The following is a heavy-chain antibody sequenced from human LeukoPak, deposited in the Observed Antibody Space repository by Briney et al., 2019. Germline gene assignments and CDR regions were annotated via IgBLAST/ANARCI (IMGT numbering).Heavy chain of an antibody. J-gene: IGHJ4*02. D-gene: IGHD6-6*01. Sequence: KPGGSLRLSCAASGFTFSSYTMNWVRQAPGKGLEWVSSISSTGNYIYYADSVKGRFNISRDNAKNSLYLQMNSLRAEDTAVYYCASSSSSFPYFDYWGQGTLVTVSS. CDR2: ISSTGNYI. CDR1: GFTFSSYT. CDR3: ASSSSSFPYFDY. V-gene: IGHV3-21*01.